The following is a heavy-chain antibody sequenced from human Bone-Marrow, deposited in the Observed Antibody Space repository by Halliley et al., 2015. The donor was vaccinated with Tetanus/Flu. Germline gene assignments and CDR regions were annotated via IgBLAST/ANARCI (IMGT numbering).Heavy chain of an antibody. V-gene: IGHV3-23*01. CDR3: AKMFGYSYGFVGPMDPFDF. CDR1: GFPFRSYA. D-gene: IGHD5-18*01. J-gene: IGHJ3*01. CDR2: ISGSGDDT. Sequence: SLRLSCAAFGFPFRSYAMAWVRQAPGKGLDWVSFISGSGDDTYYADSAKGRFTVSRDNSKNMLYLQMNSLRAEDTAIYYCAKMFGYSYGFVGPMDPFDFWGQGTMVTVSS.